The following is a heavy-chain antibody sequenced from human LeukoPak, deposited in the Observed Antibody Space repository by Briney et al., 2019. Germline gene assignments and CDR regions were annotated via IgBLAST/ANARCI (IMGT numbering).Heavy chain of an antibody. Sequence: GGYIRLSCSASGFTFSSYSMNWVRQAPGKGREWVSSISSSSSYIYYADSVKGRFTISRDNAKNSLYLQMKSLRAQDTVVYYCARSNPGQAWFAPWGQGTLVTVSS. J-gene: IGHJ5*02. CDR3: ARSNPGQAWFAP. CDR2: ISSSSSYI. V-gene: IGHV3-21*01. CDR1: GFTFSSYS.